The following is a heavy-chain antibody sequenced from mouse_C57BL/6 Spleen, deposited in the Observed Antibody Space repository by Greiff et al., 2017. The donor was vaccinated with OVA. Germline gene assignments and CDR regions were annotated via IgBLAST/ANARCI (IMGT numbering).Heavy chain of an antibody. J-gene: IGHJ2*01. CDR3: AREDGSFDY. Sequence: EVKLMESGGGLVKPGGSLKLSCAASGFTFSSYAMSWVRQTPEKRLEWVATISDGGSYTYYPDNVKGRFTISRDNAKNNLYLQMSHLKSEDTAMYYCAREDGSFDYWGQGTTLTVSS. V-gene: IGHV5-4*01. D-gene: IGHD2-3*01. CDR1: GFTFSSYA. CDR2: ISDGGSYT.